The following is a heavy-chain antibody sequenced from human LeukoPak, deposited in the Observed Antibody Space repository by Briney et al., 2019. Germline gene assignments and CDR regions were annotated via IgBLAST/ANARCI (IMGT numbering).Heavy chain of an antibody. Sequence: GGSLRLSCAASGFTFSSYGMHWVRQAPGKGLEWVAVIWYDGSNKYYADSVKGRFTISRDNSKNTLYLQMNSLRAEDTAVYYCARDRYSSGHRTGMDVWGQGTTATVSS. D-gene: IGHD6-19*01. CDR2: IWYDGSNK. V-gene: IGHV3-33*01. CDR3: ARDRYSSGHRTGMDV. CDR1: GFTFSSYG. J-gene: IGHJ6*02.